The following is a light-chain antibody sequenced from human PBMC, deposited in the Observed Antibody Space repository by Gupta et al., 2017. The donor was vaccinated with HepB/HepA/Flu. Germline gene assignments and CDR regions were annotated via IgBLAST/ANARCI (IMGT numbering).Light chain of an antibody. CDR1: QSITCC. V-gene: IGKV1-39*01. CDR2: NTS. J-gene: IGKJ3*01. Sequence: DIQLTQSPSSLSVSVGDRVTITCRSSQSITCCFNWYQQKPGKAPKLLIYNTSYLHNGVPSRFSGGGFGTDFTLTISSLQPEDVATYYCQQTYSLVSFGPGTKVD. CDR3: QQTYSLVS.